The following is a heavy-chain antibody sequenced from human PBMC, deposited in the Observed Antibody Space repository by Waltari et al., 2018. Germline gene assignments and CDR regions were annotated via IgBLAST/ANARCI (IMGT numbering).Heavy chain of an antibody. D-gene: IGHD6-19*01. CDR1: GGSFSGYS. CDR2: INHSGST. Sequence: QVQLQQWGAGLLKPSETLSLTCAVYGGSFSGYSWSWIRQPPGKGLEWIGEINHSGSTNYNPSLKSRVTISVDTSKNQFSLKLSSVTAADTAVYYCARAAGRAVVGYWGQGTLVTVSS. CDR3: ARAAGRAVVGY. V-gene: IGHV4-34*01. J-gene: IGHJ4*02.